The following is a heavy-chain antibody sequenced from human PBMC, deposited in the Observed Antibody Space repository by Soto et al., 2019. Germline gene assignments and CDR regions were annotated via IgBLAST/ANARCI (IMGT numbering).Heavy chain of an antibody. Sequence: PLRLSRGASGVTCSDHGVRWILQTKGKGLEWVAVISYDGSNKYYADSVKGRFTISRDNSKNTLYLQMNSLRAEDTAVYYCAKDLRNGRPNWFDPWGQGTLVTVSS. CDR1: GVTCSDHG. CDR3: AKDLRNGRPNWFDP. CDR2: ISYDGSNK. J-gene: IGHJ5*02. D-gene: IGHD2-8*01. V-gene: IGHV3-30*18.